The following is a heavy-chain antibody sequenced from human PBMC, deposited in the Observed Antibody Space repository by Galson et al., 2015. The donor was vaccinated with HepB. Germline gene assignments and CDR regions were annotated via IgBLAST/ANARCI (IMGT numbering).Heavy chain of an antibody. Sequence: SLRLSCAASGFTFSTYGMNWVRQAPGKGLEWVSGIGLSGDLTYYAESVKGRFAISKDNSKNTVYLQMNSLRAEDTALYYCTRDVNWHPERWGLGTLVTVSS. V-gene: IGHV3-23*01. CDR3: TRDVNWHPER. D-gene: IGHD1-1*01. J-gene: IGHJ4*01. CDR1: GFTFSTYG. CDR2: IGLSGDLT.